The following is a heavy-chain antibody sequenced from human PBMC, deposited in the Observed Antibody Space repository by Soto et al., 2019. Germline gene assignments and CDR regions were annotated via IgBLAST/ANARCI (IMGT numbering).Heavy chain of an antibody. Sequence: GASVKVSCKASGYTFTGYYMHWVRQAPGQGLEWMGWINPNSGGTNYAQKFQGRVTMTRDTSISTAYMELSRLRSDDTAVYYCARSERDYDSSGYVYWGQGILVTVSS. D-gene: IGHD3-22*01. CDR1: GYTFTGYY. CDR3: ARSERDYDSSGYVY. V-gene: IGHV1-2*02. J-gene: IGHJ4*02. CDR2: INPNSGGT.